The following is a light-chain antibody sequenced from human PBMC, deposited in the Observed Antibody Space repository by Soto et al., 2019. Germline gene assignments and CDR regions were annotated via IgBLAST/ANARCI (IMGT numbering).Light chain of an antibody. V-gene: IGKV3-20*01. J-gene: IGKJ2*01. CDR1: QSVSSGY. CDR3: QQYGISQNT. CDR2: GAS. Sequence: VMTQSPGTLSLSPGERATLSCRASQSVSSGYLAWYQQKPGQAPRLLIFGASNRATGIPDRFTGSGSGTDFTLTISRLEPEDFAVYYCQQYGISQNTFGQGTKLEIK.